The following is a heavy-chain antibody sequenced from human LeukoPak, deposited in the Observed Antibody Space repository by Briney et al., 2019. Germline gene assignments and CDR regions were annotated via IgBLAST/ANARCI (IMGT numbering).Heavy chain of an antibody. Sequence: GGSLRLSCAASGFTFSSYGMHWVRQAPGKGLEWVAFIRYDGSNKYYADSVKGRFTISRDNSKNTLYLQMNSLRAEDTAVYYCAKGGASCPFCYYMDVWGKGTTVTVSS. CDR2: IRYDGSNK. D-gene: IGHD2-2*01. V-gene: IGHV3-30*02. CDR3: AKGGASCPFCYYMDV. J-gene: IGHJ6*03. CDR1: GFTFSSYG.